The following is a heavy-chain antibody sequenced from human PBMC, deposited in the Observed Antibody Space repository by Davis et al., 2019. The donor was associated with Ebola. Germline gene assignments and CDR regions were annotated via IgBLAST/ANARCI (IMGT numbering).Heavy chain of an antibody. Sequence: SETLSLTCTVSGGSISSYYWSWIRQPPGKGLEWIGYIYYSESSNYNPSLKSRVTISVDTSKNQFSLKLSSVTAADTAVYYCARSTYYDILTGYFPFDYWGQGTLVTVSS. V-gene: IGHV4-59*12. D-gene: IGHD3-9*01. CDR3: ARSTYYDILTGYFPFDY. CDR2: IYYSESS. J-gene: IGHJ4*02. CDR1: GGSISSYY.